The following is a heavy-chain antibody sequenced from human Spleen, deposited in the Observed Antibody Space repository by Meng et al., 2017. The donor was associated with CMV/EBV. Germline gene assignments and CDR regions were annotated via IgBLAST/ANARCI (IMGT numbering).Heavy chain of an antibody. Sequence: LTCSVTGGSISSDGYFWSWIRQRPGKGLGWIGYLHYGGSTSYNPSLKSRVTISADTSKNQFSLKLTSVTAADTGVYYCARGAAAYPWGQGTLVTVSS. CDR2: LHYGGST. CDR1: GGSISSDGYF. CDR3: ARGAAAYP. V-gene: IGHV4-31*03. D-gene: IGHD6-25*01. J-gene: IGHJ5*02.